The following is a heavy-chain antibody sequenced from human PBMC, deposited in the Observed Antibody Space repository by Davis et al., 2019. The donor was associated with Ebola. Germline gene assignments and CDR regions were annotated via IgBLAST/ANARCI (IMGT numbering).Heavy chain of an antibody. D-gene: IGHD2-21*02. J-gene: IGHJ4*02. CDR3: AKDPTGHTAENDY. CDR1: GFSLSSYW. Sequence: GESLKISCAASGFSLSSYWMHWVRQAPGKGLEWVSRTKYDGSITYYAESVKGRFTVSRDNAKNTLYLQMNGLRVEDTAVYYCAKDPTGHTAENDYWGQGTLVIVSS. V-gene: IGHV3-74*01. CDR2: TKYDGSIT.